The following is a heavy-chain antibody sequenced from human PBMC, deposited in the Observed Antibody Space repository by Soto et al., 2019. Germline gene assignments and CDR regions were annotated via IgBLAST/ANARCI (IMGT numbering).Heavy chain of an antibody. CDR3: ARGLRFLEWFLFDY. V-gene: IGHV4-59*01. J-gene: IGHJ4*02. Sequence: PSETLSLTCTVSGGSISSYYWSWIRQPPGKGLEWIGYIYYSGSTNYNPSLKSRVTISVDTSKNQFSLKLSSVTAADTAVYYCARGLRFLEWFLFDYWGQGTRVTVSS. D-gene: IGHD3-3*01. CDR2: IYYSGST. CDR1: GGSISSYY.